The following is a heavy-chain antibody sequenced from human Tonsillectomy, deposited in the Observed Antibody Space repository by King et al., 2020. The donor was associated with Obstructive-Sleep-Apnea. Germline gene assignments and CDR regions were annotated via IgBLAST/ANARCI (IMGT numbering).Heavy chain of an antibody. Sequence: VQLVESGGGLVQPGGSLRLSCAASGFSLSRYWMHWVRQAPGKGLVWVSRINSDGRNTTYADSVKGRFTISRDNAKNTLYLQMNSLRAEDTAIYYCAKLVGGAPNAFDIWGQGTMVTVSS. CDR3: AKLVGGAPNAFDI. CDR1: GFSLSRYW. J-gene: IGHJ3*02. D-gene: IGHD1-1*01. CDR2: INSDGRNT. V-gene: IGHV3-74*01.